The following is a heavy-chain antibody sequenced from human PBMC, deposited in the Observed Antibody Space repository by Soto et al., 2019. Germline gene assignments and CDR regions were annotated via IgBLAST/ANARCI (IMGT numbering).Heavy chain of an antibody. CDR2: ISYDGGNK. CDR3: ARDGRDCLFDY. CDR1: GFTFSSYG. Sequence: QVQLVESGGGVVQPGRSLRLSCSASGFTFSSYGMHWVRQAPGKGLEWVAVISYDGGNKIYADSVKGRFTISRDTSNNRLYLQMNSMRGEDTAVYYCARDGRDCLFDYLGQGTLVTVSS. V-gene: IGHV3-30*03. D-gene: IGHD2-21*02. J-gene: IGHJ4*02.